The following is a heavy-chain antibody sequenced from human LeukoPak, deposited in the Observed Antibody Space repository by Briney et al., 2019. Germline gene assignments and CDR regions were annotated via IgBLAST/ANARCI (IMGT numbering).Heavy chain of an antibody. V-gene: IGHV4-39*07. D-gene: IGHD2-2*01. CDR3: ASFPHRCTSCYEHDAFDI. Sequence: SETPSLTRTVSGGSISSGSFYWGWIRQPPGKGLEWIGSIYYRGSTFYNPSLTSRVTMSVDTPKNQFSLKLSSVTAADTAVYYCASFPHRCTSCYEHDAFDIWGQGTMVTVSS. CDR2: IYYRGST. CDR1: GGSISSGSFY. J-gene: IGHJ3*02.